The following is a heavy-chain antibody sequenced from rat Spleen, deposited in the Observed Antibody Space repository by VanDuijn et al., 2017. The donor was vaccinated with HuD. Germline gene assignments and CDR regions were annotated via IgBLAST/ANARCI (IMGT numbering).Heavy chain of an antibody. J-gene: IGHJ2*01. Sequence: EVQLVESDGGLVQPGRSLKLSCAASGFTFSDCYMAWVRQAPGKGLEWIGEINKDSSTIKYSPSLKDKFTISRDNAQNTLYLQMNKLGSEDTAIYYCGRAATEGLDYWGQGVMVTVSS. CDR2: INKDSSTI. V-gene: IGHV4-2*01. D-gene: IGHD1-11*01. CDR3: GRAATEGLDY. CDR1: GFTFSDCY.